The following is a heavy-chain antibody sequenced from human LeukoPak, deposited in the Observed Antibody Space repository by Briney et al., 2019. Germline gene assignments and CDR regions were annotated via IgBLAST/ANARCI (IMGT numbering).Heavy chain of an antibody. Sequence: SETLSLTCAVSGGSISSYYWSWVRQPPGKGLEWIGHIYSSRSTNYNPSLRSRVTISLDTSKYKFSLKLSSVTAADTGVYYCARHPPRGDGGLPFDYGGQGTRVTVSS. V-gene: IGHV4-59*01. CDR3: ARHPPRGDGGLPFDY. J-gene: IGHJ4*02. CDR2: IYSSRST. CDR1: GGSISSYY. D-gene: IGHD2-21*02.